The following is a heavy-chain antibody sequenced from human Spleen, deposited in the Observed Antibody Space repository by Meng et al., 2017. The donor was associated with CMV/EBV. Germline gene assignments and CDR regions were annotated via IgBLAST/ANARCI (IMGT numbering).Heavy chain of an antibody. CDR3: ARAIAAADNWFDP. CDR2: IYYSGST. D-gene: IGHD6-13*01. Sequence: SETLSLTCTVYGGSISSSSYHWGWIRQPPGKGLEWIGSIYYSGSTDYNPSLKSRVTISVDTSKNPFSLKLSSVTAADTAVYYCARAIAAADNWFDPWGQGTLVTVSS. J-gene: IGHJ5*02. CDR1: GGSISSSSYH. V-gene: IGHV4-39*07.